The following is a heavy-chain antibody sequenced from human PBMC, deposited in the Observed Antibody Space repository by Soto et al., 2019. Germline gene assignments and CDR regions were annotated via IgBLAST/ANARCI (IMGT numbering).Heavy chain of an antibody. Sequence: QVQLQESGPGLVKPSQTLSLTCAVSGATISSGDYYWTWIRQPPGKGLEWIGHIYFSGFTHYSPSLESRITISIDTSTNQFSLRPNSVNAPACAVYYCARSCRGITCNGSGNSGDFWGKGTTVTVSS. D-gene: IGHD2-2*01. J-gene: IGHJ6*04. CDR2: IYFSGFT. V-gene: IGHV4-30-4*01. CDR1: GATISSGDYY. CDR3: ARSCRGITCNGSGNSGDF.